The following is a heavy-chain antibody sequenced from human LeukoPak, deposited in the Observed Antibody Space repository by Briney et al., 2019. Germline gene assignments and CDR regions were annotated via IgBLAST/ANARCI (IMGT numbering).Heavy chain of an antibody. J-gene: IGHJ4*02. D-gene: IGHD5-12*01. V-gene: IGHV3-23*01. CDR1: GFTFSSYA. CDR2: ISGSGGST. CDR3: AKEKGYRWLRLQYYFDY. Sequence: PGGSLRLSCAASGFTFSSYAMSWVRQAPGKGLEWVSAISGSGGSTYYADSVKGRFTISRDNFKNTLYLQMNSLRAEDTAVYYCAKEKGYRWLRLQYYFDYWGQGTLVTVSS.